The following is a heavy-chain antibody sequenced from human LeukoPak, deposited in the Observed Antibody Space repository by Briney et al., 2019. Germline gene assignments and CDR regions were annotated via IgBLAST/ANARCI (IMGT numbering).Heavy chain of an antibody. J-gene: IGHJ4*02. D-gene: IGHD3-10*01. CDR1: GGSIRGYY. V-gene: IGHV4-59*01. CDR3: ARGGDSFGSGSYYKAYFDY. Sequence: KTSETLSLTCSVSGGSIRGYYWSWIRQPPGKGLEWIGYIYDSGSSKYNPSLKSRVTISVDTSKNQFSLKLRDVTAADTAVYYCARGGDSFGSGSYYKAYFDYWGQGTLVTVSS. CDR2: IYDSGSS.